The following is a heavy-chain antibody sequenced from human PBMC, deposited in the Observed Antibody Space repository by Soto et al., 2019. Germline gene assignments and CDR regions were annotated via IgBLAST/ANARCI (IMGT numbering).Heavy chain of an antibody. CDR1: GFTFSNYA. Sequence: VGSLRLSCAASGFTFSNYAMSWLRQPPGKGLEWVSAISGGGDRTYYADSVKGRFTISRDNFKNTLYLHMNSLRAEDSAVYYCVRERSGHSYADSWGQGTLVTVSS. CDR3: VRERSGHSYADS. V-gene: IGHV3-23*01. CDR2: ISGGGDRT. D-gene: IGHD5-18*01. J-gene: IGHJ4*02.